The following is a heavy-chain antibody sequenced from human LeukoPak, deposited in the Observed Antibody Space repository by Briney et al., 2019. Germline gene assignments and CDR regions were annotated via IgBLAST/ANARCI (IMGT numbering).Heavy chain of an antibody. CDR1: GFTFSTYA. CDR3: ARDSGSYVQPTDY. J-gene: IGHJ4*02. Sequence: AGSLPLSCAASGFTFSTYAMTWVRQAPGKGLEWVSSITGNGGSTYYADSVRGRFTISRDNSKNTLYLQMNSLRAEDTAVYHCARDSGSYVQPTDYRGPGNLGTVSS. D-gene: IGHD1-26*01. V-gene: IGHV3-23*01. CDR2: ITGNGGST.